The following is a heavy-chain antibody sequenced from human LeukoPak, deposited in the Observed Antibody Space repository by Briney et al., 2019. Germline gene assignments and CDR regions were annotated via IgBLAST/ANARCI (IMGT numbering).Heavy chain of an antibody. CDR3: ARGITMVRGVIS. D-gene: IGHD3-10*01. CDR2: IYHSGST. CDR1: GGSISSSNW. J-gene: IGHJ5*02. Sequence: SETLSLTCAVSGGSISSSNWWSWVRQPPGKGLEWIGEIYHSGSTNYNPSLKSRVTISVDTSKNQFSLKLSSVTAADTAVYYCARGITMVRGVISWGQGTLVTVSS. V-gene: IGHV4-4*02.